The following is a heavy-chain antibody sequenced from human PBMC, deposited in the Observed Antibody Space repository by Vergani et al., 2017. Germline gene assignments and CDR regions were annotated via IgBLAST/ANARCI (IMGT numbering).Heavy chain of an antibody. CDR3: ARDITLRSGYDTPSP. D-gene: IGHD5-12*01. CDR2: ISSSSSYI. Sequence: EVQLVESGGGVVRPGGSLRLSCAASGFTFSSYSMNRVRQAPGKGLEWVSSISSSSSYIYYADSVKGRFTISRDNAKNSLYLQMNSLRAEDTAVYYCARDITLRSGYDTPSPWGQGTLVTVSS. CDR1: GFTFSSYS. V-gene: IGHV3-21*01. J-gene: IGHJ5*02.